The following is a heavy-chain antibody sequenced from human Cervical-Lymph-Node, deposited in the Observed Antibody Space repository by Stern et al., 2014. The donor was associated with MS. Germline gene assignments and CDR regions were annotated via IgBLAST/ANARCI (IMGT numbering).Heavy chain of an antibody. CDR1: GGSITSHY. V-gene: IGHV4-59*11. CDR2: VYYTGTT. Sequence: QLQLQESGPGLVKPAETLSLTCTISGGSITSHYWSWIRQPPGQGLEYIGYVYYTGTTNYNPSLNGRVAISVDTSKNQFFLKLSSVTAADTAVYFCARDEGGSYDHWGQGTLVTVSS. J-gene: IGHJ4*02. D-gene: IGHD1-26*01. CDR3: ARDEGGSYDH.